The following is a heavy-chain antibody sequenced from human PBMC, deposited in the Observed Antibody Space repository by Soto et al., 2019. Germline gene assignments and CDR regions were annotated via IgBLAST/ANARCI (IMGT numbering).Heavy chain of an antibody. J-gene: IGHJ5*02. D-gene: IGHD3-22*01. CDR3: AKMIYYDSRGYWFDP. V-gene: IGHV3-23*01. CDR1: GFTFSSYV. Sequence: GGSLRLSCAASGFTFSSYVMSWVRQAPGKGLEWVSAITASGITTYYADSVNGRFTIYRDNSKNKLYLQMNRPGAEDTAIYYFAKMIYYDSRGYWFDPWSHGTLVTVSS. CDR2: ITASGITT.